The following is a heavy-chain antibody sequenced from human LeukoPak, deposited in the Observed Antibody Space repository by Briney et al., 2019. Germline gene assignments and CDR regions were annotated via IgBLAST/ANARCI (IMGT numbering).Heavy chain of an antibody. CDR1: GFTFSSSG. J-gene: IGHJ4*01. CDR3: AQEIKDRYCSGAQNCLFDS. Sequence: GGSLRLSCAASGFTFSSSGMHWVRQAPGRGLEWVALIRFDGTTKYYAQSVRGRFTISRDNSKNTLGLQMNSLRAEDTAVYYCAQEIKDRYCSGAQNCLFDSWGHGTLVTVSS. CDR2: IRFDGTTK. V-gene: IGHV3-30*02. D-gene: IGHD2-15*01.